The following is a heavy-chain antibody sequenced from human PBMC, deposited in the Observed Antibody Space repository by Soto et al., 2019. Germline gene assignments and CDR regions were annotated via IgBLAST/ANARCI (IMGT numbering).Heavy chain of an antibody. CDR1: GFTFSSYG. Sequence: QVQLVESGGGVVQPGRSPRLSCAASGFTFSSYGMHWVRQAPGKGLEWVAVISYDGSNKYYADSVKGRFTISRDNSKNTLYLQMNSLRAEDTAVYYCAKLASMTTDAFDIWGQGTMVTVSS. V-gene: IGHV3-30*18. J-gene: IGHJ3*02. CDR3: AKLASMTTDAFDI. CDR2: ISYDGSNK. D-gene: IGHD2-15*01.